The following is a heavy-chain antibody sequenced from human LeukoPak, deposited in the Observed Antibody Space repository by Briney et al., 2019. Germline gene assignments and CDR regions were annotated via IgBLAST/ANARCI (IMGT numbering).Heavy chain of an antibody. J-gene: IGHJ6*03. Sequence: GESLKISCEGSGYSFTSYWIGWVRQMPGKGLEWMGIIYPGDSDTRYSPSFQGQVTISADKPISTAYLQWSSLKASDTAMYYCARRGGSYPYYYYYMDVWGKGTTVTVSS. D-gene: IGHD1-26*01. CDR1: GYSFTSYW. CDR2: IYPGDSDT. V-gene: IGHV5-51*01. CDR3: ARRGGSYPYYYYYMDV.